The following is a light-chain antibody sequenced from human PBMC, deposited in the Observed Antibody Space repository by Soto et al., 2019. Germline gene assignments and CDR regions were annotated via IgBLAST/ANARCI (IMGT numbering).Light chain of an antibody. CDR3: QQRSNWPPAT. J-gene: IGKJ4*01. CDR1: QSVSSY. CDR2: DAS. V-gene: IGKV3-11*01. Sequence: EIVLTQSPATLSLSPGERATLSCRASQSVSSYLAWYQQKPGQAPRLLIYDASNRATGIPARFSGSGSGTEFTLTISSLEPEDFAIYYCQQRSNWPPATFGGGTKVEIK.